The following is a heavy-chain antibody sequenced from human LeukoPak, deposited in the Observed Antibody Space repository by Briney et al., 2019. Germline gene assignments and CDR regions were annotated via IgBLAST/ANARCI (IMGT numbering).Heavy chain of an antibody. D-gene: IGHD4-17*01. V-gene: IGHV3-23*01. CDR3: AKCPFYGDYSYFDY. Sequence: PGGSLRLSCAASGFTFSSYAMSWVRQAPGKGLEWVSAISGSGGSTYYADSVKGRFTISRDNSKNTLYLQMSSLRAEDTAVYYCAKCPFYGDYSYFDYWGQGALVTVSS. CDR2: ISGSGGST. J-gene: IGHJ4*02. CDR1: GFTFSSYA.